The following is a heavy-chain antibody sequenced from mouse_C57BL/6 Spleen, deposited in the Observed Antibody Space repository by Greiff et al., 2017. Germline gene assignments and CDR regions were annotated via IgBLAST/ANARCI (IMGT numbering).Heavy chain of an antibody. CDR1: GYTFTDYN. V-gene: IGHV1-18*01. D-gene: IGHD1-1*01. J-gene: IGHJ1*03. CDR3: ACDYGSSPHWYFDV. CDR2: INPNNGGT. Sequence: EVQLQQSGPELVKPGASVKIPCKASGYTFTDYNMDWVKQSHGKSLEWIGDINPNNGGTIYNQKFKGKATLTVDKSSSTAYMELRSLTSEDTAVYYCACDYGSSPHWYFDVWGTGTTVTVSS.